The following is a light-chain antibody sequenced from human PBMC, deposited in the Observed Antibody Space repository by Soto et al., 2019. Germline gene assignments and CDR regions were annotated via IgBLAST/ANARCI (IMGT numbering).Light chain of an antibody. CDR1: QSVSSY. Sequence: EIVLTQSPATLSLSPGERATLSCRASQSVSSYLAWYQQKPGQAPRLLIYDASNRATGIPARFSGSGSGTDFTLTISSLEPEDFADYYCQQRRGGLTFGGGTKVEIK. V-gene: IGKV3-11*01. CDR2: DAS. CDR3: QQRRGGLT. J-gene: IGKJ4*01.